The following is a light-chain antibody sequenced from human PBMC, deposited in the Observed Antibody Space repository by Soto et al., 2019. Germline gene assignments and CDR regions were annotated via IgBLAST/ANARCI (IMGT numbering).Light chain of an antibody. CDR1: SSDVGGYNF. Sequence: QSALTQPASVSGSPGQSITISCTGKSSDVGGYNFVSWFQQQAGRAPKLMIYEVSERPSGVSNRFSGSKSGNTASLTISGLQAEDEGDYYCSSYTSSNTHVFGTGTKVTVL. CDR2: EVS. V-gene: IGLV2-14*03. CDR3: SSYTSSNTHV. J-gene: IGLJ1*01.